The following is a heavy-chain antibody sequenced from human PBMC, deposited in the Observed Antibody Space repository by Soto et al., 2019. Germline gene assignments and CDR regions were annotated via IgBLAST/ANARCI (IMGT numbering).Heavy chain of an antibody. V-gene: IGHV1-3*01. CDR2: INAGNGNT. Sequence: ASVKVSCKASGYTFTSYAMHWVRQAPGQRLEWMGWINAGNGNTKYSQKFQGRVTITRDTSASTAYMELSSLRSEDTAVYYCARGHIVVVTAILEDYYGMDVWGQGTTVTVSS. D-gene: IGHD2-21*02. CDR3: ARGHIVVVTAILEDYYGMDV. CDR1: GYTFTSYA. J-gene: IGHJ6*02.